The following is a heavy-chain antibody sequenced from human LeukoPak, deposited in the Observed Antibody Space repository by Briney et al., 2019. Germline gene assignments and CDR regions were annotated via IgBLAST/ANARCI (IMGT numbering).Heavy chain of an antibody. CDR2: IYTSGST. V-gene: IGHV4-61*02. Sequence: SETLSLTCTVSGVSINIGTDYWRWIRQPAGKGLEWIGRIYTSGSTDYNPSLKSRVIISVVTSKNHFSLKLSSVTAADTAVYYCARGTIAADDYYYMDVWGKGTTVTISS. CDR1: GVSINIGTDY. CDR3: ARGTIAADDYYYMDV. D-gene: IGHD6-13*01. J-gene: IGHJ6*03.